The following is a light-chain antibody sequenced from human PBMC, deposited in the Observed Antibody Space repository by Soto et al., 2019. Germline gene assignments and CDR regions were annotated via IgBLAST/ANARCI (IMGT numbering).Light chain of an antibody. J-gene: IGKJ1*01. CDR2: GAS. CDR1: QSVSSSY. CDR3: HQYGSSGT. V-gene: IGKV3-20*01. Sequence: EIVLTQSPGTLSLSPGERATLSCRASQSVSSSYLAWYQQKPGQAPRLLIYGASSSATGIPDRCSGSGSGTEFTLTISRLEPEDFAVYYCHQYGSSGTFGQGTKVEIK.